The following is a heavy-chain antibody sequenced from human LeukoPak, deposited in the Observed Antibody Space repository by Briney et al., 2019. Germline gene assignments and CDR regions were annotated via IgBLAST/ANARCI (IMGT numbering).Heavy chain of an antibody. V-gene: IGHV3-11*04. D-gene: IGHD1-26*01. Sequence: PGGSLRLSCAASGFTFSDYYMNWVRQAPGKGLEWVSYISSSGNTIYYADSMKGRFTISRDNAKNSLYLQMTSLRAEDTAVYYCSSTLVGATDYWGQGTLVTVSS. CDR2: ISSSGNTI. CDR1: GFTFSDYY. CDR3: SSTLVGATDY. J-gene: IGHJ4*02.